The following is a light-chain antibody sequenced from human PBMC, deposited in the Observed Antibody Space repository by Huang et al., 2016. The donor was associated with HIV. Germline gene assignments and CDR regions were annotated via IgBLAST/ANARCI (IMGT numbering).Light chain of an antibody. CDR3: QQCYASSYT. Sequence: DIQMTQSPPTVSASVGDRVTITCRASQSIGTCLAWYQQKPGKAPKLLIYEASSLQTGVPSRFSGSGSGAQFTLTIRTLQPDDFATYYCQQCYASSYTFGQGTKVEIK. V-gene: IGKV1-5*03. CDR2: EAS. CDR1: QSIGTC. J-gene: IGKJ2*01.